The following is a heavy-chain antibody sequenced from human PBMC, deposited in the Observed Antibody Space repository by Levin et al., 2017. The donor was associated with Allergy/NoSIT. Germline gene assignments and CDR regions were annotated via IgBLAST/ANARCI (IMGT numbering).Heavy chain of an antibody. CDR1: GGSISSSSYY. J-gene: IGHJ4*02. CDR3: ARDPSTRTTPFDY. Sequence: SETLSLTCTVSGGSISSSSYYWGWIRQSPGKGLDWIGSIYYDGSTYYNPSLRSRVTMSLDTSKNQVSLKMTSVTAADTAVYYCARDPSTRTTPFDYWGQGTLVTVSS. V-gene: IGHV4-39*07. CDR2: IYYDGST. D-gene: IGHD1-1*01.